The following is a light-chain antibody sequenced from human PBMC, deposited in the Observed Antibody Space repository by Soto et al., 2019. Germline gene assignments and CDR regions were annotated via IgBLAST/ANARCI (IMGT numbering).Light chain of an antibody. Sequence: EIVLTQSPGTLSLSQGARVTLSCRASQSVSSSYLAWYQQKPGQAPRLIIYGASSRATGILDRFSGGGSGTDLSLTISRLDPEDVAVYDGQQYSSSPITFGQGTRRDIK. CDR1: QSVSSSY. CDR2: GAS. V-gene: IGKV3-20*01. J-gene: IGKJ5*01. CDR3: QQYSSSPIT.